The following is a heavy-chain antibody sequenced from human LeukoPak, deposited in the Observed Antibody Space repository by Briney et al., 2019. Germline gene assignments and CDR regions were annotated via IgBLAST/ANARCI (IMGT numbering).Heavy chain of an antibody. CDR1: GFTFSNYL. V-gene: IGHV3-48*04. J-gene: IGHJ3*02. CDR3: ARGRTLSRTADAFDI. Sequence: GGSLRLSCAASGFTFSNYLMNWVRQAPGKGLEWVSYISSSSSTIYYADSVKGRFTISRDNAKNSLYLQMNSLRAEDTAVYYCARGRTLSRTADAFDIWGQGTMVTVSS. CDR2: ISSSSSTI.